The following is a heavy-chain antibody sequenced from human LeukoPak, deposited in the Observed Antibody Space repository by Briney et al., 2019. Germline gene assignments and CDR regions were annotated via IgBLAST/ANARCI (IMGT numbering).Heavy chain of an antibody. CDR2: IYNSGST. CDR1: GDSLSTYY. J-gene: IGHJ5*02. CDR3: AKAVAAAGRFGFDP. V-gene: IGHV4-59*01. D-gene: IGHD6-13*01. Sequence: SETLSLTCTVSGDSLSTYYWSWIRQPPGKGLEWIGYIYNSGSTNYNPSLQRRVTISVDKSKNQFSLKLTSVTAADTAVYYCAKAVAAAGRFGFDPWGQGTLVTVSS.